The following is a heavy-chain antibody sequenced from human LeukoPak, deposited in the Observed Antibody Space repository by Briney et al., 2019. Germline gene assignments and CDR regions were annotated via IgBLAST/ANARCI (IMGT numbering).Heavy chain of an antibody. D-gene: IGHD3-22*01. Sequence: GGSLRLSCAASGFTVSSNYMSWVRQAPGKGLEWVSLIYSGGSTYYADSVKGRFTISRDNSKNTLYLQMNSLRAEDTAVYYCTRPSYDSSVSGVVYWGQGTLVTVSS. V-gene: IGHV3-53*01. J-gene: IGHJ4*02. CDR1: GFTVSSNY. CDR2: IYSGGST. CDR3: TRPSYDSSVSGVVY.